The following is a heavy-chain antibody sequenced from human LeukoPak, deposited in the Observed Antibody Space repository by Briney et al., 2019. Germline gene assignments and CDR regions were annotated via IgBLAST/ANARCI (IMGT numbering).Heavy chain of an antibody. V-gene: IGHV4-61*05. CDR3: ASTSSSWFYGMDV. CDR2: IYYNGST. Sequence: PSETLSLTCTVSGGSISSSSYYWGWIRQPPGKGLEWIGYIYYNGSTNYNPSLKSRVTISVDTSKNQFSLKLSSVTAADTAVYYCASTSSSWFYGMDVWGQGTTVTVSS. J-gene: IGHJ6*02. D-gene: IGHD6-13*01. CDR1: GGSISSSSYY.